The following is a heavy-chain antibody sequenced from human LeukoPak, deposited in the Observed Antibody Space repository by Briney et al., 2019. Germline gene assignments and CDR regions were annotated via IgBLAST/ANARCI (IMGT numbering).Heavy chain of an antibody. D-gene: IGHD2-2*02. Sequence: GGSLRLSCAASGFTFSNYAMSWVRQAPGKGLEWVSAISKTGDATWYPDSVKGRFTISRDKSKNILYLQMNSLRAEDTAVYYCARAKYTSRYCSSTSCYKHYYYYMDVWGKGTTVTVSS. V-gene: IGHV3-23*01. CDR2: ISKTGDAT. CDR1: GFTFSNYA. J-gene: IGHJ6*03. CDR3: ARAKYTSRYCSSTSCYKHYYYYMDV.